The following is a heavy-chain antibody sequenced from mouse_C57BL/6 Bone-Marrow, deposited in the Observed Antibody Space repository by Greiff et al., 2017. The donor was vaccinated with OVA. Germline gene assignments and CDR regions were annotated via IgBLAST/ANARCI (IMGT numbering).Heavy chain of an antibody. Sequence: VKLMESGPGILQPSQTLSLTCSFSGFSLSTFGMGVGWIRQPSGKGLEWLAHIWWDDDKYYNPALKSRLPISKDTSKNQVFLKIANVDTADTATYYCARIADYYGSSYLSFAYWGQGTLVTVSA. CDR1: GFSLSTFGMG. D-gene: IGHD1-1*01. V-gene: IGHV8-8*01. J-gene: IGHJ3*01. CDR2: IWWDDDK. CDR3: ARIADYYGSSYLSFAY.